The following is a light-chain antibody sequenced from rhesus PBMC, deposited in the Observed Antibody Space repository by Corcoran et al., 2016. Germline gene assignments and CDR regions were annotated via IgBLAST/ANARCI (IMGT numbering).Light chain of an antibody. Sequence: EIVVTQSPATLSLSPGERATLSCRSSQSVDSYLAWYQQNPGQAPRLLIYGASPRATGIPERFSGSGSGKDFPLTLTSLVPEDVGVYFCQHERNWLTFGVGTKVEIK. J-gene: IGKJ4*01. CDR2: GAS. CDR1: QSVDSY. CDR3: QHERNWLT. V-gene: IGKV3-17*01.